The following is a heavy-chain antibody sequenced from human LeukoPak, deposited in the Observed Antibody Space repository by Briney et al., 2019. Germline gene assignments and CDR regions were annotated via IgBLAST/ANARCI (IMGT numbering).Heavy chain of an antibody. J-gene: IGHJ4*02. CDR1: GDSASSSTAT. D-gene: IGHD2/OR15-2a*01. CDR3: AREPQELSYFDY. CDR2: TYYRSNFFD. Sequence: SQTLSLTCAISGDSASSSTATWNWFRQSPSRGLEWLGRTYYRSNFFDHFALSVKGRITINPDTTKNQFCLHLNSLTPDDTAVYFCAREPQELSYFDYWGQGILVTVS. V-gene: IGHV6-1*01.